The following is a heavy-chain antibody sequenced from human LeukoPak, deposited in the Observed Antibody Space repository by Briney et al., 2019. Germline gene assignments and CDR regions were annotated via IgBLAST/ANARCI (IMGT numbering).Heavy chain of an antibody. CDR3: ARRAAAVQED. CDR1: GFTFSSYW. V-gene: IGHV4-34*01. J-gene: IGHJ4*02. D-gene: IGHD6-13*01. CDR2: INHSGST. Sequence: PGGSLRLSCAASGFTFSSYWMSWVRQPPGKGLEWIGEINHSGSTNYNPSLKSRVTISVDTSKNQFSLKLSSVTAADTAVYYCARRAAAVQEDWGQGTLVTVSS.